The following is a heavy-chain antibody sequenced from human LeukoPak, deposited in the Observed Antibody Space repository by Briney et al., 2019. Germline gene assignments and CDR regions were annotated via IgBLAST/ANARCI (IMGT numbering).Heavy chain of an antibody. Sequence: PGGSLRLSCVVSGFTFSSYWMSWVRQAPGKGLEWVANIKQDGSEKYSLDSVKGRFTISRDNAKKSLYLQMNSLRGEDTAIYYCARGREDCSGTSCYLWAYYFDYWGQGTLVTVSS. CDR1: GFTFSSYW. CDR2: IKQDGSEK. J-gene: IGHJ4*02. V-gene: IGHV3-7*01. CDR3: ARGREDCSGTSCYLWAYYFDY. D-gene: IGHD2-2*01.